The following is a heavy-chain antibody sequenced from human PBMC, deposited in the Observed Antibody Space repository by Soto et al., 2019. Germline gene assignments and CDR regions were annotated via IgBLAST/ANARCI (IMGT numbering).Heavy chain of an antibody. J-gene: IGHJ4*02. CDR3: ARRLAYCGGDCYSDFGH. V-gene: IGHV1-46*03. CDR2: INPSGGST. D-gene: IGHD2-21*02. CDR1: GYTFTSYY. Sequence: ASVKVSCKASGYTFTSYYMHWVRQAPGQGLEWMGIINPSGGSTSYAQKFQGRVTMTRDTSTSTVYMELSSLRSEDTAVYYCARRLAYCGGDCYSDFGHWGQGTLVTVSS.